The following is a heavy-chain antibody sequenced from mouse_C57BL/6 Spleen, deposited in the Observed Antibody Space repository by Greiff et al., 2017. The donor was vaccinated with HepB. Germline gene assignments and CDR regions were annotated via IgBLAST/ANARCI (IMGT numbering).Heavy chain of an antibody. CDR3: TVGYYGSSVYWYFDV. CDR1: GFTFSNYW. CDR2: IRLKSDNYAT. V-gene: IGHV6-3*01. J-gene: IGHJ1*03. Sequence: EVKLEESGGGLVQPGGSMKLSCVASGFTFSNYWMNWVRQSPEKGLEWVAQIRLKSDNYATHYAESVKGRFTISRDDSKSSVYLQMNNLRAEDTGIYYCTVGYYGSSVYWYFDVWGTGTTVTVSS. D-gene: IGHD1-1*01.